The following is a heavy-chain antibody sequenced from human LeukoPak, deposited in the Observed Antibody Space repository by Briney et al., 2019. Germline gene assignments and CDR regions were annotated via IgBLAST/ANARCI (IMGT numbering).Heavy chain of an antibody. CDR2: INPSGGST. V-gene: IGHV1-46*01. D-gene: IGHD3-10*01. CDR1: GYTFTSYY. J-gene: IGHJ5*02. CDR3: ARRNYGSGSYYNWFGWFDP. Sequence: GASVKVSSKASGYTFTSYYMHWVRQAPGQELEWMGIINPSGGSTSYAQKFQGRVTMTRDTSTSTVYMELSSLRSEDTAVYYCARRNYGSGSYYNWFGWFDPWGQGTLVTVSS.